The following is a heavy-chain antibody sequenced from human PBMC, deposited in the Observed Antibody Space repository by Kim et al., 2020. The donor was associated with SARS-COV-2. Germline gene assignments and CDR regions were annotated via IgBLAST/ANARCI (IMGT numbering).Heavy chain of an antibody. CDR1: GFTFSDYY. J-gene: IGHJ6*03. D-gene: IGHD3-3*01. Sequence: GGSLRLSCAASGFTFSDYYMSWIRQAPGKGLEWVSYISSSGSTIYYADSVKGRFTISRDNAKNSLYLQMNSLRAEDTAVYYCAREGRTEYYDFWSGYRPQYYYYMDVWGKGTTVTVSS. CDR2: ISSSGSTI. CDR3: AREGRTEYYDFWSGYRPQYYYYMDV. V-gene: IGHV3-11*01.